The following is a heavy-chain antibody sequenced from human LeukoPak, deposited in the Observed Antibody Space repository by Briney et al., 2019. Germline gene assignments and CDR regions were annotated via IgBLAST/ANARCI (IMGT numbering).Heavy chain of an antibody. D-gene: IGHD4-17*01. J-gene: IGHJ3*02. CDR1: GFTFSSYW. CDR3: ARDPTVTNFHDAFDI. Sequence: GGSLRLSCTASGFTFSSYWMSWVRQAPGKGLEWVATIKQDGSQKEYVESVQGRFTVSRDNAKNSLYLHMNRLRAEDTAVYYCARDPTVTNFHDAFDIWGQGTMVPVSS. V-gene: IGHV3-7*05. CDR2: IKQDGSQK.